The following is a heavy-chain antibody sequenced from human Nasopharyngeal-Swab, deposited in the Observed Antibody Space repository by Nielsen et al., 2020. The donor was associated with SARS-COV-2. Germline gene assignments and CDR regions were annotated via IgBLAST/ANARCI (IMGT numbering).Heavy chain of an antibody. D-gene: IGHD3-16*01. Sequence: SETLSLTCTVSGGSISSSSYYWGWIRQPPGKGLEWIGSIYYSGSTYYNPSLKSRVTISVDTSKNQFSLKLSSVTAADTAVYYCATYDYGSYYYYYMDVWGKGTTVTVSS. V-gene: IGHV4-39*01. CDR3: ATYDYGSYYYYYMDV. CDR2: IYYSGST. CDR1: GGSISSSSYY. J-gene: IGHJ6*03.